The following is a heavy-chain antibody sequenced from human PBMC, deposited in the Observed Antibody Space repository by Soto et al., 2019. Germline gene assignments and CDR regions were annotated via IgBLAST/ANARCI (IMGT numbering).Heavy chain of an antibody. V-gene: IGHV4-34*01. D-gene: IGHD6-6*01. CDR1: GGSFSGYY. J-gene: IGHJ6*03. CDR3: SIVEYSSSSRRTKPYYYYYMDV. CDR2: IDHSGST. Sequence: SETLSLTCAVYGGSFSGYYWSWIRQLPGKGLEWIGEIDHSGSTNYNPSLKSRVTISVDTSKNQFSLKLSSVTAADTAVYYCSIVEYSSSSRRTKPYYYYYMDVWGKGTKLTVSS.